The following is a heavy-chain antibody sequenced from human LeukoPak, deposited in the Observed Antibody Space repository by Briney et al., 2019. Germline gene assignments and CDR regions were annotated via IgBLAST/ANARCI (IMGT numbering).Heavy chain of an antibody. Sequence: GGSLRLSCAASGFTFSSYGMHWVRQAPGKGLEWVAFIRYDGGNKYYADSVKGRFTISRDNSKNTLYLQMNSLRAEDTAVYYCARDRFNFDLWGRGTLVTVSS. CDR3: ARDRFNFDL. D-gene: IGHD1-14*01. J-gene: IGHJ2*01. CDR1: GFTFSSYG. V-gene: IGHV3-30*02. CDR2: IRYDGGNK.